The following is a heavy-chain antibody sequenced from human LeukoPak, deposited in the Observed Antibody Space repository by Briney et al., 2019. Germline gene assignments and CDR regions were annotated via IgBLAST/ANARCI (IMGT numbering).Heavy chain of an antibody. CDR1: GGSISSSSYY. CDR2: IYYSGST. D-gene: IGHD2-8*01. Sequence: SETLSLTCTVSGGSISSSSYYWGRIRQPPGKGLEWIGSIYYSGSTYYNPSLKSRVTISVDTSKNQLSLTLSSVTAADTAVYYCARQGPYCTNGVCFTFMDVWGQGTTVTVSS. J-gene: IGHJ6*02. V-gene: IGHV4-39*01. CDR3: ARQGPYCTNGVCFTFMDV.